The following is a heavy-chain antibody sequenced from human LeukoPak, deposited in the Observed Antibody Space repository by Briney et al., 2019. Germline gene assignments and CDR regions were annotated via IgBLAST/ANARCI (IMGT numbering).Heavy chain of an antibody. Sequence: SVKLSCKASGGTFSSYAISWVRQAPGQELEWMGGIIPIFGTANYAQKFQGRVTITADESTSTAYMELSSLRSEDTAVYYCARERQGIDYGGNSWPDAFDIWGQGTMVTVSS. CDR3: ARERQGIDYGGNSWPDAFDI. CDR1: GGTFSSYA. CDR2: IIPIFGTA. J-gene: IGHJ3*02. D-gene: IGHD4-23*01. V-gene: IGHV1-69*13.